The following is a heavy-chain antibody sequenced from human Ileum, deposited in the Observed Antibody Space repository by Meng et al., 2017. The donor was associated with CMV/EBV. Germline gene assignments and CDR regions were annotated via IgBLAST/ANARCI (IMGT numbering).Heavy chain of an antibody. V-gene: IGHV1-18*01. CDR1: GYTFSSHG. CDR3: ARDSSDDSFDF. D-gene: IGHD2-21*02. J-gene: IGHJ4*02. Sequence: QVQLVQSGAEVRKPGASVRVSCETSGYTFSSHGINWVRQAPGQGLEWVAWISIYNGNTDYAEKVRGRVTLTTDTSRNTVYMDLRSLRSDDTAVYYCARDSSDDSFDFWGQGTLCTVSS. CDR2: ISIYNGNT.